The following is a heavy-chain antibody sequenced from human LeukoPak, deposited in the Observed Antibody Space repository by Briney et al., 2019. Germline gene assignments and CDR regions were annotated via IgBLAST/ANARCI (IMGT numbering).Heavy chain of an antibody. Sequence: SETLSLTCTVSGGPISSGSYYWSWIRQPAGKELEWIGRIYTSGSTNYNPSLKSRVTISVDTSKNQFSLKLSSVTAADTAVYYCARGVTYYYDSSGYLYWGQGTLVTVSS. D-gene: IGHD3-22*01. CDR2: IYTSGST. J-gene: IGHJ4*02. CDR3: ARGVTYYYDSSGYLY. V-gene: IGHV4-61*02. CDR1: GGPISSGSYY.